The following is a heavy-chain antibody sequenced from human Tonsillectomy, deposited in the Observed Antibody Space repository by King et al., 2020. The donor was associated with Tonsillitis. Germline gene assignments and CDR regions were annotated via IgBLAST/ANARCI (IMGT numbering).Heavy chain of an antibody. V-gene: IGHV3-30*04. Sequence: VQLVESGGGVVQPGRSLRLSCAASGFTFRNYAMHWVRQAPGKGLEGGSIISYDGTNKFYADSVKGRFTISRDSSKNTMYLQMNRLRADDTAVYYCARDRVIWVLEIDYWGQGSLVSVSS. CDR2: ISYDGTNK. J-gene: IGHJ4*02. CDR3: ARDRVIWVLEIDY. D-gene: IGHD2-21*01. CDR1: GFTFRNYA.